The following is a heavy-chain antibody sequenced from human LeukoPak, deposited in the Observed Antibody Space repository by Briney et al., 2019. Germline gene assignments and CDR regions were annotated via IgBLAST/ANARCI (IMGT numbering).Heavy chain of an antibody. D-gene: IGHD1-26*01. CDR1: GYSFTNYW. Sequence: GESLKISCKGSGYSFTNYWIGWVRQMPGKGLEWMGNIYLSDSDTRYSPSFQGQVTISADKSISTAYLQWSSLKASDTAMYYCAKTVVGTTLQAYYYYMDVWGKGTAVTVSS. CDR3: AKTVVGTTLQAYYYYMDV. CDR2: IYLSDSDT. J-gene: IGHJ6*03. V-gene: IGHV5-51*01.